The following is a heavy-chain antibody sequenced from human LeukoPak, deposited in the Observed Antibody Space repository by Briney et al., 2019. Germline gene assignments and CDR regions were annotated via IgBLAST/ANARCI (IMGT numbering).Heavy chain of an antibody. J-gene: IGHJ4*02. CDR1: GYTFTSYG. D-gene: IGHD3-9*01. CDR3: ARVAGTRYFDWLSPQQFFDY. CDR2: IGAYNGNT. V-gene: IGHV1-18*01. Sequence: ASVKVSCKASGYTFTSYGNSWVRQAPGQGLEWMGWIGAYNGNTNYAQKLQGRVTMTTDTSTSTAYMELRSLRSDDTAVYYCARVAGTRYFDWLSPQQFFDYWGQGTLVTVSS.